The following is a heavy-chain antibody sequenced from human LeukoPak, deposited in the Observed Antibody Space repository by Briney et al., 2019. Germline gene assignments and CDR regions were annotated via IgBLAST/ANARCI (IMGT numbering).Heavy chain of an antibody. D-gene: IGHD6-13*01. CDR3: ARASYSSCWYVGSVTFDY. CDR2: INPSGGST. Sequence: ASVKVSCKASGYTFTSYYMHWVRQAPGQGLEWMGIINPSGGSTSYAQKFQGRVTMTRDMSTSTVYMELSSLRSEDTAVYYCARASYSSCWYVGSVTFDYWGQGTLVTVSS. CDR1: GYTFTSYY. V-gene: IGHV1-46*01. J-gene: IGHJ4*02.